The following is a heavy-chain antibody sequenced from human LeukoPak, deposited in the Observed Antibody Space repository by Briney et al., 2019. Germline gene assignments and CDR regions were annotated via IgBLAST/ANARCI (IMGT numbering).Heavy chain of an antibody. V-gene: IGHV4-59*08. CDR1: GGSISSYY. J-gene: IGHJ3*02. CDR2: IYYSGST. Sequence: SETLSLTCTVSGGSISSYYWSWIQQPPGKGLEWIGYIYYSGSTNYNPSLKSRVTISVDTSKNQFSLKLSSVTAADTAVYYCARPYSAHAFDIWGQGTMVTVSS. CDR3: ARPYSAHAFDI. D-gene: IGHD3-16*01.